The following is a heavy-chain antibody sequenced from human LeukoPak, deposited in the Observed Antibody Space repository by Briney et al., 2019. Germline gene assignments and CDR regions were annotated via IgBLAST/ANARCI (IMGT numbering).Heavy chain of an antibody. CDR1: GGTFSSYA. D-gene: IGHD1-26*01. V-gene: IGHV1-69*13. Sequence: SVKLSCKASGGTFSSYAISWVRQAPGQGLEWMGGIIPIFGTANSAQKFQGRVTITADESTSTAYMELSSLRSEDTALYYCSREEPRADYWGQGNLVTVSS. CDR2: IIPIFGTA. J-gene: IGHJ4*02. CDR3: SREEPRADY.